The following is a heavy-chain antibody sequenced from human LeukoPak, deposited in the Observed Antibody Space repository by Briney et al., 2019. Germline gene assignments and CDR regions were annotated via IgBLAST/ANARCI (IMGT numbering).Heavy chain of an antibody. J-gene: IGHJ5*02. D-gene: IGHD1-26*01. CDR3: ARHEYSGSYYGLSWFDP. V-gene: IGHV4-39*01. CDR2: IYYSGST. Sequence: TPFPPCTVSGGSLSSSGFYLGWVRPPPREGVGWVARIYYSGSTYYNPSLKSRVTISVDTSKNQLSLKLSSLTAADTAVYYCARHEYSGSYYGLSWFDPWGQGTLVTVSS. CDR1: GGSLSSSGFY.